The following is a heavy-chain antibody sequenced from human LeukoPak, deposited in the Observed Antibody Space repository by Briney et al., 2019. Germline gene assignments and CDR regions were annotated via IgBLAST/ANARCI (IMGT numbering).Heavy chain of an antibody. V-gene: IGHV3-23*01. J-gene: IGHJ4*02. CDR2: ISGNGDIT. Sequence: PGRSLRLSCAASGFTFGTYAMTWVRQAPGKGLEWDSLISGNGDITYYAHSLKDRFTISRDNSKNTLYLQMHSLRAEDTAVYYCAARPRDLAVPLDYWGQGTLVTVPS. CDR1: GFTFGTYA. CDR3: AARPRDLAVPLDY. D-gene: IGHD2-15*01.